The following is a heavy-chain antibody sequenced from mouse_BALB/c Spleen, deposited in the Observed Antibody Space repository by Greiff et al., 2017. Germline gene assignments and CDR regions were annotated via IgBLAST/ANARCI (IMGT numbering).Heavy chain of an antibody. V-gene: IGHV7-3*02. J-gene: IGHJ1*01. Sequence: EVQGVESGGGLVQPGGSLRLSCATSGFTFTDYYMSWVRQPPGKALEWLGFIRNKANGYTTEYSASVKGRFTISRDNSQSILYLQMNTLRAEDSATYYCARVSTMITWYFDVWGAGTTVTVSS. CDR2: IRNKANGYTT. D-gene: IGHD2-4*01. CDR1: GFTFTDYY. CDR3: ARVSTMITWYFDV.